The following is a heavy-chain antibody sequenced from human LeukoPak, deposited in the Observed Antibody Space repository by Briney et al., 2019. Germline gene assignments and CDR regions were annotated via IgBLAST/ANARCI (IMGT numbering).Heavy chain of an antibody. CDR1: GGSISSYY. CDR3: ARTAGYSSSLDAFDI. Sequence: PSETLSLTCTVSGGSISSYYWSWIRQPPGKGLEWIGYIYYSGSTNYNPSLKSRVTISVDTSKNQFSLKLSSVTAADTAVYYCARTAGYSSSLDAFDIWGQGTMVTVSS. J-gene: IGHJ3*02. D-gene: IGHD6-13*01. V-gene: IGHV4-59*01. CDR2: IYYSGST.